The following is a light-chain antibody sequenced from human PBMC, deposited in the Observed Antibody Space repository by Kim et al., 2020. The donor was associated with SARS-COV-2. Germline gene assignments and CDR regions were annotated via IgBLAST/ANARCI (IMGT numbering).Light chain of an antibody. CDR1: QSVSSNS. CDR3: QQYGSSPRT. Sequence: SPGERATLSCRASQSVSSNSLAWYQQKPGQAPSLLIYGASSRATGIPDRFSGSGSGTDFTLTISRLEPEDFAVYYCQQYGSSPRTFGQGTKVDIK. V-gene: IGKV3-20*01. J-gene: IGKJ1*01. CDR2: GAS.